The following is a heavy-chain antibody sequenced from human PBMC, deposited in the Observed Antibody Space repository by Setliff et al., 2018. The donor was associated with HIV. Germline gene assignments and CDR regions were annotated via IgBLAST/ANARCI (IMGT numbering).Heavy chain of an antibody. V-gene: IGHV4-39*07. D-gene: IGHD6-19*01. J-gene: IGHJ4*02. CDR3: ARGPPGSSIGWYVGY. CDR1: GGSVSDTSYY. CDR2: VYYSGST. Sequence: SETLSLTCTVSGGSVSDTSYYWGWIRQPPGKGLEWLANVYYSGSTNYNPSLKSRVTISVDTSKNQFSLRLSSVIAADTAVYYCARGPPGSSIGWYVGYWGQGTLVTVSS.